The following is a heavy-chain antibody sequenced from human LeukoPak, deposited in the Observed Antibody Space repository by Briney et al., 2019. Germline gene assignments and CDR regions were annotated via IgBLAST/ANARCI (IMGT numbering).Heavy chain of an antibody. CDR3: ARACRIAARPHYYYYYYMDV. D-gene: IGHD6-6*01. Sequence: SETLSLTCAVYGGSFSSYYWSWIRQPPGKGLEWIGEINHSGSTNYNPSLKSRVTISVDTSKNQFSLKLSSVTAADTAVYYCARACRIAARPHYYYYYYMDVWGKGTTVTVSS. V-gene: IGHV4-34*01. CDR1: GGSFSSYY. J-gene: IGHJ6*03. CDR2: INHSGST.